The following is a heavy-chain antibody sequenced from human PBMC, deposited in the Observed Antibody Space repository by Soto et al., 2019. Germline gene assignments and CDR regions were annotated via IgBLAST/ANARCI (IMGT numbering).Heavy chain of an antibody. D-gene: IGHD4-17*01. CDR1: GFTFRRSA. V-gene: IGHV1-58*01. CDR2: IVVGSGNT. Sequence: SVKVSCKASGFTFRRSAVQWVRQARGQRLEWIGWIVVGSGNTNYAQKFQERVTITRDMSTTTAYMELSSLRSEDTAVYYCAAFATTGDAFDIWGQGAMVTVSS. J-gene: IGHJ3*02. CDR3: AAFATTGDAFDI.